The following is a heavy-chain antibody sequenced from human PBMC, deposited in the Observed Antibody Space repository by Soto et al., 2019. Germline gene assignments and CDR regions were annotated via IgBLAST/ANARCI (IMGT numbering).Heavy chain of an antibody. CDR2: IWYDGSNT. V-gene: IGHV3-33*01. CDR3: VRDLLGSGGHFDY. J-gene: IGHJ4*02. Sequence: GGSLRLSCAASGCIFSSFCRHWVRQAPGKGLEWVAHIWYDGSNTYYADSVKGRFTISRDNSRNTLYLQMNSLRAEDTAVYHCVRDLLGSGGHFDYWGQGTPVTVSS. D-gene: IGHD7-27*01. CDR1: GCIFSSFC.